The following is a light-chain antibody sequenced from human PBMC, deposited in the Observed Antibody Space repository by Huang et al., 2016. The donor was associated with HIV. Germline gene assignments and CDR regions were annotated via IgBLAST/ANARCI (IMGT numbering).Light chain of an antibody. J-gene: IGKJ3*01. Sequence: DIVMTQSPESLAVSLGERATINCKSSQSVLYSSNNKNYLAWYQQKPGQPPNLVIYWASTRESGVPDRFSGSGSGTDFTLTISSLQAEDVAVYYCQQYYDTPFTFGPGTKVDIK. CDR3: QQYYDTPFT. CDR1: QSVLYSSNNKNY. V-gene: IGKV4-1*01. CDR2: WAS.